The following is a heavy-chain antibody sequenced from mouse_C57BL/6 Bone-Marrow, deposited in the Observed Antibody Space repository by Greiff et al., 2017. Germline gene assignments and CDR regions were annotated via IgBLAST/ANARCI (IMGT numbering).Heavy chain of an antibody. CDR3: VRHSLEDYAMDY. Sequence: EVQLVESGGGLVQPKGSLKLSCAASGFSFNTYAMNWVRQAPGQGLEWVARIRSKSNNYATYYADSVKDRFTISRDDSESMLYLQMNNLKTEDTAMYYCVRHSLEDYAMDYWGQGTSVTVAS. V-gene: IGHV10-1*01. CDR1: GFSFNTYA. J-gene: IGHJ4*01. D-gene: IGHD6-1*01. CDR2: IRSKSNNYAT.